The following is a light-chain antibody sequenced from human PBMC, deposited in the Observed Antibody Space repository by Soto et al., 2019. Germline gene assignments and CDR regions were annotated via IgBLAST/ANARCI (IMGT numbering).Light chain of an antibody. CDR3: QQYKNWPL. J-gene: IGKJ5*01. CDR1: QSVSSSS. CDR2: GTS. V-gene: IGKV3-20*01. Sequence: ETVLTQSPGTLSLSPGERATLSCRASQSVSSSSLAWYQQRPGQAPRLLIYGTSSRATGIPDRFSGSGAGTDFTLTITSLQSEDFGVYFCQQYKNWPLFGQGTRLAI.